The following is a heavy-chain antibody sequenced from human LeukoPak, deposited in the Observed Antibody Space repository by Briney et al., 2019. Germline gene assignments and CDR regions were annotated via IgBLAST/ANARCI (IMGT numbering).Heavy chain of an antibody. CDR3: ARDRGFGELLHN. Sequence: GASVKVSCKASGYTFTGYYMHWVRQAPGQGLEWMGWINPNSGGTNYAQRFQGRVTMTRDTSISTAYMELSRLRSDDTAVYYCARDRGFGELLHNWGQGTLVTVSS. CDR1: GYTFTGYY. V-gene: IGHV1-2*02. CDR2: INPNSGGT. D-gene: IGHD3-10*01. J-gene: IGHJ4*02.